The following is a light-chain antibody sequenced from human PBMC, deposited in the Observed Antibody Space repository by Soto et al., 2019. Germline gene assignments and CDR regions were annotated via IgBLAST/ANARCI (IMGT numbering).Light chain of an antibody. CDR2: AAS. J-gene: IGKJ4*01. CDR1: QSIDSY. V-gene: IGKV1-39*01. CDR3: QQTYSVPGT. Sequence: DIQMTQSPSSLSASVGDRLTITCRASQSIDSYLNWYQQKPGKAPKLLIYAASSLQSRVPSRFSGSGSGTDFTVTISSLQPEDFATYYCQQTYSVPGTFGGGTKVEIK.